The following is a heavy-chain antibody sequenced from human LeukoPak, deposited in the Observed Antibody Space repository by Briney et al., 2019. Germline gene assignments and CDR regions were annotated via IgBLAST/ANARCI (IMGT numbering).Heavy chain of an antibody. CDR2: IYYSGST. J-gene: IGHJ4*02. CDR3: ATPGTETGY. D-gene: IGHD3-10*01. CDR1: GGSISSSSSC. V-gene: IGHV4-39*01. Sequence: PSETLSLTCTVSGGSISSSSSCWGWIRQPPGKGLEWIGSIYYSGSTYYNPSLKSRVTISVDTPKIQFSLKLSSVTAADTAVYYCATPGTETGYWGQGTLVTVSS.